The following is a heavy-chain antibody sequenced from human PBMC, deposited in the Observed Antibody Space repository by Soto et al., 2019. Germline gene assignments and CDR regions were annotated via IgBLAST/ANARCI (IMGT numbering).Heavy chain of an antibody. CDR3: AKDYLGSSNVFDV. V-gene: IGHV3-23*01. Sequence: GGSLRLSCSASGFTFTSYAMSWVRQAPGKGLEWVSGISGSGGDTKSADSVKGRFTISRDKYKNTVYLLMNSLRSEDTALYYCAKDYLGSSNVFDVWGRGTVVTVSS. CDR1: GFTFTSYA. D-gene: IGHD2-2*01. J-gene: IGHJ3*01. CDR2: ISGSGGDT.